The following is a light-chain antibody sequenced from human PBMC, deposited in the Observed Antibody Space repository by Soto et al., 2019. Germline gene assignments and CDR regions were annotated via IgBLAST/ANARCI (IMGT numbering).Light chain of an antibody. J-gene: IGKJ5*01. CDR1: QSVSSN. V-gene: IGKV3-15*01. CDR3: QQHETLIN. CDR2: GAS. Sequence: EIVMTHSPATLSVSPGERATLSCRASQSVSSNLAWYQQKPGQAPRLLIYGASSRATGIPVRFSGSGSGTDFTLTISRLEPEDFAVYYCQQHETLINFGQGTRLEIK.